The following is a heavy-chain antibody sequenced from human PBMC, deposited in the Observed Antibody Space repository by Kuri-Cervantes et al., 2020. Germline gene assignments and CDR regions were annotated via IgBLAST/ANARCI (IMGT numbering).Heavy chain of an antibody. V-gene: IGHV3-7*01. CDR2: IKEDGSEE. J-gene: IGHJ4*02. CDR3: ARVAGGATLNAAY. CDR1: GLMFSKTW. D-gene: IGHD1-26*01. Sequence: ESLKISCVASGLMFSKTWMSWVRQAPGDGPEFVANIKEDGSEEYYADSVRGRFTISRDNARNSLYLQMNSLRAEDTAVYYCARVAGGATLNAAYWGQGTLVTVSS.